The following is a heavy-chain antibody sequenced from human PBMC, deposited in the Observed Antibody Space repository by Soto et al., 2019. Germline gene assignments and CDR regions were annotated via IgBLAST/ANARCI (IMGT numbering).Heavy chain of an antibody. CDR1: GGSLSRYH. D-gene: IGHD1-26*01. J-gene: IGHJ4*02. Sequence: PSETLSLTRSVSGGSLSRYHLSWTRQPPGNGLEWIGYIYYSGSTNYNPSLKSRVTISVDKSKKYFSLNLTSVIAADTAVYYCARVYSGSYSDSWGQGTLVTVSS. CDR2: IYYSGST. V-gene: IGHV4-59*12. CDR3: ARVYSGSYSDS.